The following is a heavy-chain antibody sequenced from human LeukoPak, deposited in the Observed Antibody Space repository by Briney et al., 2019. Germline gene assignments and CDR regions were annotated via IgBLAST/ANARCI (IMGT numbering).Heavy chain of an antibody. CDR1: GFTFDDYA. CDR3: AKAFSYYYYGMDV. J-gene: IGHJ6*02. V-gene: IGHV3-9*01. Sequence: GGSLRLSCAASGFTFDDYAMHWVRQAPGKGLEWVSGISWNSGSIGYADSVKGRFTISRDNAKNSLYLQMNSLRAEDTALYYCAKAFSYYYYGMDVWGQGTTVTVSS. CDR2: ISWNSGSI.